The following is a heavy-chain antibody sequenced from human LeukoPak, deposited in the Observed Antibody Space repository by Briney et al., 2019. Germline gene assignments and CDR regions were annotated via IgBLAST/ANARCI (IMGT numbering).Heavy chain of an antibody. CDR2: IYSGGST. CDR3: ARHLFYNWFDP. V-gene: IGHV3-53*01. Sequence: HTGGSLRLSCAASGFTVSSNYMSWVRQAPGKGLEWVSVIYSGGSTYYADSVKGRFTISRDNSKNTPYLQMNSLRAEDTAVYYCARHLFYNWFDPWGQGTLVTVSS. J-gene: IGHJ5*02. CDR1: GFTVSSNY.